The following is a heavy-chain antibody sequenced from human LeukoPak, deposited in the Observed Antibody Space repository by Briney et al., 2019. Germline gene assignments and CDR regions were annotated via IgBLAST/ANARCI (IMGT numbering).Heavy chain of an antibody. CDR3: ARTYYYDSSGYYYVQYFDY. J-gene: IGHJ4*02. D-gene: IGHD3-22*01. V-gene: IGHV3-21*01. CDR2: ISSSSSYI. CDR1: GFTFSSYS. Sequence: GGSLRLSCAASGFTFSSYSMNWVRQAPGKGLEWVSSISSSSSYIYYADSVKGRFTISRDNAKNTLYLQMNSLRAEDTAVYYCARTYYYDSSGYYYVQYFDYWGQGTLVTVSS.